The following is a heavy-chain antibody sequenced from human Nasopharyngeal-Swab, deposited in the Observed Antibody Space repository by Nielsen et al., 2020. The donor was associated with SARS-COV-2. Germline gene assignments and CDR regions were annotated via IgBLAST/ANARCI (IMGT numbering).Heavy chain of an antibody. CDR1: AFSFSSFE. CDR2: ISASGSFK. Sequence: GGSLRLSCAASAFSFSSFEVNWVRQAPGKGLEWISYISASGSFKYYADSVKGRFTISRDNARKSLYLQMDSLRGEDTGVYYCVRASRAWSWGQGTLLTVSS. CDR3: VRASRAWS. J-gene: IGHJ5*02. D-gene: IGHD2-8*02. V-gene: IGHV3-48*03.